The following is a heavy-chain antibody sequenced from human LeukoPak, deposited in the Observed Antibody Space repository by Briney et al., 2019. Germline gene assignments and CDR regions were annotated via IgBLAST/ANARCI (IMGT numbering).Heavy chain of an antibody. D-gene: IGHD5-12*01. CDR1: GFTFSSYA. J-gene: IGHJ6*04. CDR3: ARDPFIVATILRSHYYYGMDV. V-gene: IGHV3-30*04. Sequence: GGSLRLPCAASGFTFSSYAMHWVRQAPGKGLEWVAVISYDGSNKYYADSVKGRFTIPRDNSKNTLYLQMNSLRAEDTAVYYCARDPFIVATILRSHYYYGMDVWGKGTTVTVSS. CDR2: ISYDGSNK.